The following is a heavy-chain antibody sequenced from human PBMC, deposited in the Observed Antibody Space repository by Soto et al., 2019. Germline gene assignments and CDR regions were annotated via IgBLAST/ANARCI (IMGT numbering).Heavy chain of an antibody. D-gene: IGHD3-10*01. J-gene: IGHJ4*02. CDR2: ISAYNGNT. V-gene: IGHV1-18*04. CDR1: GYTFTSYG. CDR3: ARGSGSGSYYTPNLDYPYYFHY. Sequence: ASVKVSCKASGYTFTSYGISWGRQAPGQGLEWMGWISAYNGNTNYAQKLQGRVTMTTDTSTSTAYMELRSLRSDDTAVYYCARGSGSGSYYTPNLDYPYYFHYWGQGTLVTRSS.